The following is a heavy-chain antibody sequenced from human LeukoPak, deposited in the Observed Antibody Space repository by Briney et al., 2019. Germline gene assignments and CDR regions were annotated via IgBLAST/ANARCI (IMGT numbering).Heavy chain of an antibody. CDR1: GGSISSYY. CDR2: IYTSGST. J-gene: IGHJ3*02. D-gene: IGHD5-24*01. V-gene: IGHV4-4*07. Sequence: SETLSLTCTVSGGSISSYYWSWIRQPAGKGLEWIGRIYTSGSTNYNPSLKSRVTMSVDTSKNQFSLKLSSVTAADTALYYCARDSGYNVNDHDVNAFDIWGQGTMVTISS. CDR3: ARDSGYNVNDHDVNAFDI.